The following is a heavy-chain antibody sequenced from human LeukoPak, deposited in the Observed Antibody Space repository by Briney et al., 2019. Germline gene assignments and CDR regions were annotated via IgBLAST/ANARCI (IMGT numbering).Heavy chain of an antibody. Sequence: ASVKVSCKASGYTFTGYYMHWVRQAPGQGVEWMGWINPNSGGTNYAQKLQGRVTISTDTFTSTAYMELRRLRSDDTAVYYCARDSVVVAANYYYMDVWGKGTTVTVSS. CDR1: GYTFTGYY. V-gene: IGHV1-2*02. D-gene: IGHD2-15*01. CDR2: INPNSGGT. J-gene: IGHJ6*03. CDR3: ARDSVVVAANYYYMDV.